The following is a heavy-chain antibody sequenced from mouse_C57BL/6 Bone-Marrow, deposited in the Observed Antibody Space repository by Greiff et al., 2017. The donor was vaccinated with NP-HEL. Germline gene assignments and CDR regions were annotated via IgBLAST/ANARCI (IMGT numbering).Heavy chain of an antibody. CDR1: GFNIKDDY. CDR2: IDPENGDT. D-gene: IGHD2-3*01. V-gene: IGHV14-4*01. CDR3: TTDDGYY. Sequence: EVQRVASGAELVRPGASVKLSCTASGFNIKDDYMHWVKQRPEQGLEWIGWIDPENGDTEYASKFQGKATITADTSSNTAYLQLSSLTSEDTAVYYCTTDDGYYWGQGTTLTVSS. J-gene: IGHJ2*01.